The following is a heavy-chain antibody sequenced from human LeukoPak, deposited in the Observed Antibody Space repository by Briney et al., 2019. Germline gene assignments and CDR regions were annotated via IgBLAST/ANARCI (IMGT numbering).Heavy chain of an antibody. D-gene: IGHD5-12*01. CDR1: GFIFINYG. CDR2: ISYDGRNK. CDR3: AKAADSGYDLDY. J-gene: IGHJ4*02. V-gene: IGHV3-30*18. Sequence: GMSLRLSCAASGFIFINYGMHWVRQAPGKGLEWVAIISYDGRNKYYADSVKGRFTISRDSSKNTLFLQMNSLRAEDTAVYYCAKAADSGYDLDYWGQGTLVTVSS.